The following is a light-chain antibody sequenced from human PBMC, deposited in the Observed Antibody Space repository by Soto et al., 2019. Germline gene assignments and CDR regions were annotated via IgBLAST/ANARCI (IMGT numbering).Light chain of an antibody. CDR1: QSVTTY. CDR2: DAT. J-gene: IGKJ5*01. CDR3: QQRSNWPPRIT. Sequence: EIVLTHSPGTLSFSPLEIATLSFSSSQSVTTYLAWYQQKPGQAPRLLIYDATNRATGIPARFSGSGSGTDFILTISSLQPEDFAVYYCQQRSNWPPRITFGQGTRLEIK. V-gene: IGKV3-11*01.